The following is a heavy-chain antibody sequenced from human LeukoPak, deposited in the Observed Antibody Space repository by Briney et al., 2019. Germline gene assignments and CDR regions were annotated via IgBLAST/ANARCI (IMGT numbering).Heavy chain of an antibody. CDR2: ISSTGSTK. D-gene: IGHD5-24*01. CDR3: ARDDDGYDY. V-gene: IGHV3-11*04. CDR1: GFTFSEYY. Sequence: GGSLRLSCGASGFTFSEYYMNWIRQAPGKGLEWVSYISSTGSTKYYADSVKGRFTISRDNAKNSLYLQMNSLRVEDTAVYYCARDDDGYDYWGQGTLVTVSS. J-gene: IGHJ4*02.